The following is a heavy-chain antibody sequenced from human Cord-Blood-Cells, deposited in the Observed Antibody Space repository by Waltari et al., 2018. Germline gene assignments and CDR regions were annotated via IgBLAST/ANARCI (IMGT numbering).Heavy chain of an antibody. CDR2: ISSSSSTI. J-gene: IGHJ3*02. Sequence: EVQLVESGGGLVQPGGSLRLSCAASGLTLSSYSMNWVRQAPGKGRECVSYISSSSSTIYYADSVKGRFTISRDNAKNSLYLQMNSLRAEDTAVYYCARDRGGAFDIWGQGTMVTVSS. D-gene: IGHD3-10*01. CDR3: ARDRGGAFDI. CDR1: GLTLSSYS. V-gene: IGHV3-48*01.